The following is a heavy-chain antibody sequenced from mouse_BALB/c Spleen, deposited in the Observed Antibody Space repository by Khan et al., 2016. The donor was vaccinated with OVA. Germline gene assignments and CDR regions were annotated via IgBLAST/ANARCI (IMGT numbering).Heavy chain of an antibody. V-gene: IGHV1-18*01. Sequence: VQLQQSGPDLVKPGASVKISCKASGYSFTLYYMSWVKQSHGKSLEWIGRVNPHTDNLNYNQEFKGKAILTVAKSSNTAYMELRSLTSEDAAVYFCVRGYDFFASWGQGTLVTVSA. D-gene: IGHD2-2*01. CDR3: VRGYDFFAS. CDR2: VNPHTDNL. J-gene: IGHJ3*01. CDR1: GYSFTLYY.